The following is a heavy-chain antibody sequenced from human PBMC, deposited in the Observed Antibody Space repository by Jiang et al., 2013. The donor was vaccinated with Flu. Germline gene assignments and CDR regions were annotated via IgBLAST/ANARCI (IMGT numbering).Heavy chain of an antibody. CDR3: ARVEMATMPFDY. Sequence: TNYAQKFQGRVTMTRDTSISTAYMELSRLRSDDTAVYYCARVEMATMPFDYWGQGTLVTVSS. V-gene: IGHV1-2*02. J-gene: IGHJ4*02. D-gene: IGHD5-24*01. CDR2: T.